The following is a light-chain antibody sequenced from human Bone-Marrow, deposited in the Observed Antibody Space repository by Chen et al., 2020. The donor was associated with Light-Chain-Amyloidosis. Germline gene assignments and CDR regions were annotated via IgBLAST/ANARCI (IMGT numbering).Light chain of an antibody. V-gene: IGKV4-1*01. CDR2: WAS. J-gene: IGKJ2*01. Sequence: DIVMTQSPGSLAVSLVERATINCKSSQSVLYSSNNKNYLAWYQQKPGQPPKLLIYWASTRESGVPERFSGSGSGPDFTLTISSLQAEDVAVYYCQQYYSTPPTFGQGTKLEIK. CDR1: QSVLYSSNNKNY. CDR3: QQYYSTPPT.